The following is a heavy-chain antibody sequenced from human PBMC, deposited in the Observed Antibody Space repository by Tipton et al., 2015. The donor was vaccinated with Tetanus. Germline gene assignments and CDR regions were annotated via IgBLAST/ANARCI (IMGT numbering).Heavy chain of an antibody. D-gene: IGHD3-22*01. V-gene: IGHV1-18*01. J-gene: IGHJ6*03. CDR3: ARDVGRDYYDSSGYYMDV. Sequence: QLVQSGAEVKKPGASVKVSCKASGYTFTSYGISWVRQAPGQGLEWMGWISAYNGNTNYAQKLQGRVTMTTDTSTRTAYMELRSLRSDDTAVYYCARDVGRDYYDSSGYYMDVWGKGTTVTVSS. CDR2: ISAYNGNT. CDR1: GYTFTSYG.